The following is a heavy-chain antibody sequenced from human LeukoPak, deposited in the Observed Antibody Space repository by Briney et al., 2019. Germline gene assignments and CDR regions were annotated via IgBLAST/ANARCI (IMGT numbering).Heavy chain of an antibody. J-gene: IGHJ4*02. V-gene: IGHV1-18*01. CDR2: ISAYNGNT. D-gene: IGHD3-3*01. CDR3: ARESYHPPYYDFWSGYWHFDY. CDR1: GYTFTSYG. Sequence: AASVKVSCKASGYTFTSYGISWVRQAPGQGLEWMGWISAYNGNTNYAQKLQGRVTMTTDTSTSTAYMELRSLRSDDTAVYYCARESYHPPYYDFWSGYWHFDYWGQGTLVTVSS.